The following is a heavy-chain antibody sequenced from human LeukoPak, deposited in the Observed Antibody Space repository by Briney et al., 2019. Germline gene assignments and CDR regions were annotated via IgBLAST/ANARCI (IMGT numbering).Heavy chain of an antibody. V-gene: IGHV3-48*03. D-gene: IGHD6-19*01. CDR3: AREGPASGGWYYFDY. Sequence: PGGSLRLSCAASGFTFSSYEMNWVRQAPGKGLEWVSYISSSGSTIYYADSVKGRFTISRDNAKNSLYLQMNSLRAEDTAVYYCAREGPASGGWYYFDYWGQGTLVTVSS. CDR2: ISSSGSTI. J-gene: IGHJ4*02. CDR1: GFTFSSYE.